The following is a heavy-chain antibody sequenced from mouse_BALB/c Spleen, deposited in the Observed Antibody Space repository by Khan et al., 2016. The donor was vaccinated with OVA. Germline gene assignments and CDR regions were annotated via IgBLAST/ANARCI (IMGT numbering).Heavy chain of an antibody. CDR1: GFTFSGFG. V-gene: IGHV5-17*02. CDR2: ISSGSSTI. CDR3: ARTGYYYFDY. J-gene: IGHJ2*01. Sequence: EVELVESGGGLVQPGGSRKLSCAASGFTFSGFGMHWVRQAPEKGLEWVAYISSGSSTIYYADTVKGRFTISRDNPKNTLFLQMASLRSEDTAMYHCARTGYYYFDYWGQGTTLTGSS. D-gene: IGHD2-3*01.